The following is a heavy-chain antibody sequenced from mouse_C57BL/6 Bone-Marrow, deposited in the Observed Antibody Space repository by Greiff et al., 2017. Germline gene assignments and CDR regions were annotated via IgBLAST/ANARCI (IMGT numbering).Heavy chain of an antibody. CDR1: GYTFTSYG. D-gene: IGHD2-4*01. CDR2: IYPRSGNT. CDR3: ARKDYDWAY. J-gene: IGHJ3*01. V-gene: IGHV1-81*01. Sequence: VQLQQSGAELARPGASVKLSCKASGYTFTSYGISWVKQRTGQGLEWIGEIYPRSGNTYYNEKFKGKATLTADNSSSTAYMELRSLTSEDSAVYFCARKDYDWAYWGQGTLVTVSA.